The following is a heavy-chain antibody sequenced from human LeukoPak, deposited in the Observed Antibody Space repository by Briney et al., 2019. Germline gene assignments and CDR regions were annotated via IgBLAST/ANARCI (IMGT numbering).Heavy chain of an antibody. V-gene: IGHV4-4*02. CDR2: IYHSGNT. CDR1: GDSITSSNW. J-gene: IGHJ4*02. CDR3: ARAGALGGHDF. D-gene: IGHD3-16*01. Sequence: PSGTLSLTCAVSGDSITSSNWWSWVRQPPEKGLGWIGEIYHSGNTNYNPPLKSRVTISLDKYKNQFCLKLKSVTAADTAVYYCARAGALGGHDFWGQGSLVTVSS.